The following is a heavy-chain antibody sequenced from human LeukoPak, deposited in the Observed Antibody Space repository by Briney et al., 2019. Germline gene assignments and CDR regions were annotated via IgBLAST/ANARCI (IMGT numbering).Heavy chain of an antibody. Sequence: PSETLSLTCAVAADSFSSHYGTWIGQSPGKGLEWIGYISYIGNTNYNPSLKSRVTISIDTSKNQFSLKLRSVTAADTAVYYCARDLVTVTKGFDIWGQGTMVSVSS. CDR1: ADSFSSHY. D-gene: IGHD4-17*01. J-gene: IGHJ3*02. V-gene: IGHV4-59*11. CDR2: ISYIGNT. CDR3: ARDLVTVTKGFDI.